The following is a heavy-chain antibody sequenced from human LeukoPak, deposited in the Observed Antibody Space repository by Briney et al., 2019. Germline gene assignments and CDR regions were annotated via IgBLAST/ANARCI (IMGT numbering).Heavy chain of an antibody. V-gene: IGHV1-3*01. CDR2: INAGNGNT. Sequence: ASVKVSCKASGYTFTSYAMHWVRQAPGQRLEWMGWINAGNGNTKYSQEFQGRVTITRDTSASTAYMELSSLRSEDTAVYYCARLGDYGETFDYWGQGTLVTVSS. D-gene: IGHD4-17*01. CDR3: ARLGDYGETFDY. J-gene: IGHJ4*02. CDR1: GYTFTSYA.